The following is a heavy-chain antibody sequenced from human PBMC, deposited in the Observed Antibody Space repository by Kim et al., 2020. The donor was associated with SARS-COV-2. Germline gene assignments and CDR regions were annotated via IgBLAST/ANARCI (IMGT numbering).Heavy chain of an antibody. CDR1: GINFEDYA. D-gene: IGHD1-1*01. CDR2: ISWDSSST. V-gene: IGHV3-9*01. J-gene: IGHJ6*02. Sequence: GGSLRLSCVASGINFEDYALHWVRQAPGKGLEWVAGISWDSSSTGYADSVKGRFTISRDNVKKSLHLEMHSLRDEDTALFYCAKDLGSAWNYYYGMDVWGRGTTVTVSS. CDR3: AKDLGSAWNYYYGMDV.